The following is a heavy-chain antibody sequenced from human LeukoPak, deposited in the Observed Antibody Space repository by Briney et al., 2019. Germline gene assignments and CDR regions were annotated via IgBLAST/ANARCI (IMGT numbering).Heavy chain of an antibody. D-gene: IGHD3-22*01. CDR1: GGSISSYY. CDR3: ARGDYYYDSSGYLGY. CDR2: IYYSGST. J-gene: IGHJ4*02. Sequence: SETLSLTCTVSGGSISSYYWSWIRQPPGKGLEWIGYIYYSGSTNYNPSLKSRVTISVDASKNQFSLKLSSVTAADTAVYYCARGDYYYDSSGYLGYWGQGTLSPSPQ. V-gene: IGHV4-59*01.